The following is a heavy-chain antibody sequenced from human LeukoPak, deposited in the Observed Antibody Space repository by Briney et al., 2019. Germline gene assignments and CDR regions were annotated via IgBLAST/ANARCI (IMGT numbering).Heavy chain of an antibody. CDR2: ISAYNGNT. J-gene: IGHJ5*02. Sequence: ASVKVSCKASGYTFTSYGISWVRQAPGQGLEWMGWISAYNGNTNYAQKFQGRVTMTRNTSISTAYMELSSLSSEDTAVYYCARGRCGNQNNWFDPWGQGTLVTVSS. CDR3: ARGRCGNQNNWFDP. CDR1: GYTFTSYG. V-gene: IGHV1-18*01. D-gene: IGHD1-14*01.